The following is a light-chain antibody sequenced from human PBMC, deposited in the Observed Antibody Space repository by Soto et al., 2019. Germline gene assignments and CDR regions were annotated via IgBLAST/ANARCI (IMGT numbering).Light chain of an antibody. V-gene: IGKV1-39*01. CDR1: QSIARY. Sequence: DTQMTQSPSLLSASVGDRVTITCRASQSIARYLNWYQQKPGKAPKLLIYAASSLQSGVPSRFSGRGSGTDFTLTISSLQPEDFATYYCQHFKSFPITFGQGTRLEIK. CDR3: QHFKSFPIT. J-gene: IGKJ5*01. CDR2: AAS.